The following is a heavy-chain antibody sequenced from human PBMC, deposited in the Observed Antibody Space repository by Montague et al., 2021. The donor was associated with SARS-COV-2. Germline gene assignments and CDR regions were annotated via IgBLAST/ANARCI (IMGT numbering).Heavy chain of an antibody. D-gene: IGHD3-16*01. Sequence: SEPLSLTCNVSGGSISSSTYYWGWIRQPPGKGLEWIGNLYNGGTTYYSPSLKSRVTISVDTSKNHFSLNMASVTAADTAVYYCARTSKLRESSSGNYYYHAMDFWGQGTTVTVSS. CDR3: ARTSKLRESSSGNYYYHAMDF. V-gene: IGHV4-39*02. CDR2: LYNGGTT. J-gene: IGHJ6*02. CDR1: GGSISSSTYY.